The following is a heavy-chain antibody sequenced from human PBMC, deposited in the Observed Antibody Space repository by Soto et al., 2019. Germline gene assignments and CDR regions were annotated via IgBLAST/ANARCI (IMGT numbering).Heavy chain of an antibody. D-gene: IGHD1-1*01. CDR2: IYATGTT. CDR1: GASISGFY. V-gene: IGHV4-4*07. Sequence: SETLSLTCTVSGASISGFYWSWIRKSAGKGLEWIGRIYATGTTDYNPSLKSRVMMSVDTSKKQFSLKWRSVTAADTAVYYCVRDGTKTLRDWFDPWGQGISVTVSS. CDR3: VRDGTKTLRDWFDP. J-gene: IGHJ5*02.